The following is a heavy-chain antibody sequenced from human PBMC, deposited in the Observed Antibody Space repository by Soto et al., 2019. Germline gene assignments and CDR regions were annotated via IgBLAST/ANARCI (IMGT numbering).Heavy chain of an antibody. V-gene: IGHV4-59*08. J-gene: IGHJ6*03. CDR2: IYYSGST. CDR3: ASSVVAATENYYYYYMDV. CDR1: GGSISSYY. Sequence: SETLSLTCTVSGGSISSYYWSWIRQPPGKGLEWIGYIYYSGSTNYNPSLKSRVTISVDTSKNQFSLKLSSVTAADTAVYYCASSVVAATENYYYYYMDVWGKGTTVTVSS. D-gene: IGHD2-15*01.